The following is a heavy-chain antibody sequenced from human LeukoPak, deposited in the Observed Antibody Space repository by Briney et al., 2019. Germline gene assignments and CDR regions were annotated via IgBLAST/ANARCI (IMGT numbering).Heavy chain of an antibody. CDR2: IYYSGST. D-gene: IGHD6-19*01. CDR1: GGSISSYY. V-gene: IGHV4-59*12. Sequence: PSETLSLTCTVSGGSISSYYWSWIRQPPGKGLEWIGYIYYSGSTNYNPSLRSRVTISVDTSKNQFSLKLSSVTAADTAVYYCARERGSSGWYPPFDYWGQGTLVTVSS. CDR3: ARERGSSGWYPPFDY. J-gene: IGHJ4*02.